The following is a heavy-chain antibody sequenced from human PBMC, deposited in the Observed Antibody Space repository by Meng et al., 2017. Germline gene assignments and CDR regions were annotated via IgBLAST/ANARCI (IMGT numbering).Heavy chain of an antibody. V-gene: IGHV1-3*01. CDR2: LNAGNGDT. CDR3: ARDSCTGGICYRGSFDY. D-gene: IGHD2-15*01. J-gene: IGHJ4*02. Sequence: QVVRAVGEVKGPGASVKVSCKASGYTFTSYDMHWGRQAPGQSLEWMGWLNAGNGDTKYSQKFQGRVTITRDSSASTAYMELSSMRSEDTAVYYCARDSCTGGICYRGSFDYWAQGTLVTVSS. CDR1: GYTFTSYD.